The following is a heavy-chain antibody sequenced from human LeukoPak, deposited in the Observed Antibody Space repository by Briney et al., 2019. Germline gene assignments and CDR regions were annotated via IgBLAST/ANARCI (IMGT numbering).Heavy chain of an antibody. CDR1: GYTFTGYY. V-gene: IGHV1-2*02. Sequence: ASVKVSCKASGYTFTGYYMHWVRQAPGQGLEWMGWINPNSGGTNYAQKFQGRVTLSRDTSISTAYMELIRLRSDGTAIYYCAKTRAARPIDYWGQGTLVTVSS. D-gene: IGHD6-6*01. CDR3: AKTRAARPIDY. CDR2: INPNSGGT. J-gene: IGHJ4*02.